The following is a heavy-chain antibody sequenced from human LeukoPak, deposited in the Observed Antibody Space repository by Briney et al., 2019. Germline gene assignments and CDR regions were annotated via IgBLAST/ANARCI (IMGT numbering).Heavy chain of an antibody. J-gene: IGHJ4*02. CDR2: ISYDGSNK. V-gene: IGHV3-30*14. Sequence: GRSLRLSCAASGFTFSSYAMHWVRQAPGKGLEWVAVISYDGSNKYYADSVKGRFTISRDNSKNTLYLQMSSLRAEDTAVYYCVKGYCSSTSCYGDYWGQGALVTVSS. D-gene: IGHD2-2*01. CDR1: GFTFSSYA. CDR3: VKGYCSSTSCYGDY.